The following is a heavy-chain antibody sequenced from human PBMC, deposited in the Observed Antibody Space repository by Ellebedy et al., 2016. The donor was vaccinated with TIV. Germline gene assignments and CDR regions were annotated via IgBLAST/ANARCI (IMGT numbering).Heavy chain of an antibody. CDR2: VYYNGGT. D-gene: IGHD2-21*02. V-gene: IGHV4-59*01. Sequence: MPSETLSLTCTVSGGSINPFYWAWIRQSPGKGLEWIGYVYYNGGTNYNPSLKSRLTISIDTSKNQFSLKLRSVTAADTAVYYCARGFSCGGDCYWAALSLDFWGQGALVTVSS. CDR3: ARGFSCGGDCYWAALSLDF. J-gene: IGHJ4*02. CDR1: GGSINPFY.